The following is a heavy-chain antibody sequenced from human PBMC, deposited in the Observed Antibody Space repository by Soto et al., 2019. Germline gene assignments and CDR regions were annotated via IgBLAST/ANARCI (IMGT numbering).Heavy chain of an antibody. CDR1: GFTFSSYA. CDR2: ISGSGGST. D-gene: IGHD5-18*01. V-gene: IGHV3-23*01. CDR3: AKDRARIQLWFTYYYYGMDV. Sequence: GGSLRLSCAASGFTFSSYAMSWVRQAPGKWLEWVSAISGSGGSTYYADSVKGRFTISRDNSKNTLYLQMNSLRAEDTAVYYCAKDRARIQLWFTYYYYGMDVWGQGXTVTVYS. J-gene: IGHJ6*02.